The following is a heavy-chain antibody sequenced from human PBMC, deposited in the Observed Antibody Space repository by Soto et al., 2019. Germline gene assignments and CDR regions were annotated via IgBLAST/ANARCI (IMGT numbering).Heavy chain of an antibody. CDR2: ISGSGGSP. CDR1: RFIFSSYT. Sequence: EVQLLQSGGGLVQPGESLRLSCATSRFIFSSYTMSWVRQAPGKGLEWVSVISGSGGSPYHADSVQGRFTISRDNPKNTLYLQMNSLRAEDTATYYCAKARCSSAACYVPDYWGQGTLVTVSS. J-gene: IGHJ4*02. CDR3: AKARCSSAACYVPDY. V-gene: IGHV3-23*01. D-gene: IGHD2-2*01.